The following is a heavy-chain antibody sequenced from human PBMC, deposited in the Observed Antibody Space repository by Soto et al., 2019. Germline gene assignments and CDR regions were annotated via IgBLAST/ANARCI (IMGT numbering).Heavy chain of an antibody. Sequence: EVQLVESGGGLVQPGGSLRLSCVASGFMFDSYAMNWVRQAPGKGLEWVSYISPGGDRIYYAESLKGRITISRDNARNSLSLHMNILSDEDTAVYYCTKSADSAGWGVDFWGQGPLVTVSS. D-gene: IGHD3-10*01. V-gene: IGHV3-48*02. J-gene: IGHJ4*02. CDR2: ISPGGDRI. CDR3: TKSADSAGWGVDF. CDR1: GFMFDSYA.